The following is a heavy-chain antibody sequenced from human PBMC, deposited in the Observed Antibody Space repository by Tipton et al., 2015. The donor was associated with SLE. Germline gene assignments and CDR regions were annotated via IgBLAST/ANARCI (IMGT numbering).Heavy chain of an antibody. D-gene: IGHD4-17*01. V-gene: IGHV3-48*03. J-gene: IGHJ3*02. CDR1: GFTFNSYD. CDR2: ISGSGSTM. CDR3: ARDPSYGAVDI. Sequence: SLRLSCAASGFTFNSYDMYWVRQAPGKGLEWLSYISGSGSTMFYADSVKGRFTISRDNAENSLYLQMSSLRVDDTAVYYCARDPSYGAVDIWGLGTMVTVSS.